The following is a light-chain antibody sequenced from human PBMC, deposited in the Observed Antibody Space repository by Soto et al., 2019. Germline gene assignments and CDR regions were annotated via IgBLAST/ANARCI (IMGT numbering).Light chain of an antibody. CDR1: QSVSSW. V-gene: IGKV1-5*03. CDR3: QKYFTYSRR. Sequence: DIQMTQSPSTLSASVGDRVIITCRASQSVSSWLAWYQQKAGKAPKLLIYKASTLERGVPSRFSGGGSGTDFLLTISSRQPDVFEIFYCQKYFTYSRRFGKGTKV. J-gene: IGKJ1*01. CDR2: KAS.